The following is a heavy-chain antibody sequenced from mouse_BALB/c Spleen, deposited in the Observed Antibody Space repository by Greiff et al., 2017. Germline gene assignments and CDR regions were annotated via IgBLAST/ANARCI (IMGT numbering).Heavy chain of an antibody. CDR1: GYTFTSYT. J-gene: IGHJ3*01. CDR2: INPSSGYT. V-gene: IGHV1-4*01. CDR3: ARKGVFAY. Sequence: QVHVKQSGAELARPGASVKMSCKASGYTFTSYTMHWVKQRPGQGLEWIGYINPSSGYTNYNQKFKDKATLTADKSSSTAYMQLSSLTSEDSAVYYCARKGVFAYWGQGTLVTVSA.